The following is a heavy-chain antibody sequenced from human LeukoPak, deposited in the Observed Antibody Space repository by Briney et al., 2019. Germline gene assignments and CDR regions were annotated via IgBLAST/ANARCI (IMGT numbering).Heavy chain of an antibody. CDR1: GYTFTGYY. V-gene: IGHV1-2*02. CDR3: ARPPMVRGVNWFDP. D-gene: IGHD3-10*01. CDR2: INPNSGGT. J-gene: IGHJ5*02. Sequence: ASVKVSCKASGYTFTGYYFRWVRQAPGQGLEWMGWINPNSGGTNYAQKFQGRVTMTRDTSISTAYMELSRLRFDDTAVYYCARPPMVRGVNWFDPWGQGTLVTVSS.